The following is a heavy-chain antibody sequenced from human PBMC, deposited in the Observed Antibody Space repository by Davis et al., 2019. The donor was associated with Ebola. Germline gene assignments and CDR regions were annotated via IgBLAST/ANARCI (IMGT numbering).Heavy chain of an antibody. CDR3: ARVSVYQYYFDY. D-gene: IGHD5/OR15-5a*01. CDR2: ISSSSSYI. J-gene: IGHJ4*02. V-gene: IGHV3-21*01. CDR1: GFTFSSYS. Sequence: GESLKISCAASGFTFSSYSMNWVCQAPGKGLEWVSSISSSSSYIYYADSVKGRFTISRDNAKNSLYLQMNSLRAEDTAVYYCARVSVYQYYFDYWGQGTLVTVSS.